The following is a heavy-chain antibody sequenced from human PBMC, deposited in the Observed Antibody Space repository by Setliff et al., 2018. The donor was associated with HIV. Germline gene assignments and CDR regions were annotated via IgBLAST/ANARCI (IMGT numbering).Heavy chain of an antibody. V-gene: IGHV4-59*11. CDR2: IYYSGST. D-gene: IGHD6-13*01. CDR1: GGSISSHY. J-gene: IGHJ4*02. Sequence: TLSLTCTVSGGSISSHYWSWIRQPPGKGLEWIGYIYYSGSTNYNPSLKSRVTISVDTSKKQFSLKLDSVTAADTAVYYCSRGGGYSSSPSLWGQGTLVTVSS. CDR3: SRGGGYSSSPSL.